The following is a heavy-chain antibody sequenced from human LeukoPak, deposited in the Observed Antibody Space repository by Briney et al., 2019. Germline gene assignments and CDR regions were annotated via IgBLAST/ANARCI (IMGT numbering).Heavy chain of an antibody. Sequence: PGGSLRLSCAASGFSFSTYWMTWVRQAPGKGLERVANIKQDGSEKYYVDSVKGRFTISKDNAMNSLYLQMNSLRAEDTAVYYCARPAGWGSLDYWGQGTQVTVSS. CDR2: IKQDGSEK. CDR3: ARPAGWGSLDY. V-gene: IGHV3-7*01. J-gene: IGHJ4*02. CDR1: GFSFSTYW. D-gene: IGHD7-27*01.